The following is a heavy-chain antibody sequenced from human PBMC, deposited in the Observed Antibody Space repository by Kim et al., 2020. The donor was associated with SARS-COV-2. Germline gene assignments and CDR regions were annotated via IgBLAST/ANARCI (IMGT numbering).Heavy chain of an antibody. CDR2: EGTDT. V-gene: IGHV3-74*01. J-gene: IGHJ2*01. CDR3: AAVGYFDL. Sequence: EGTDTHYAVAVKGRFTIARDNAQNTVSLHMDSLRADGTAVYYCAAVGYFDLWGRGPLVTVSS.